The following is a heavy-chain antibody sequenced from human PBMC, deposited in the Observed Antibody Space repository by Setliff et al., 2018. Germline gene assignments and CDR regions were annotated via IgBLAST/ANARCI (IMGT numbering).Heavy chain of an antibody. Sequence: GGSLRLSCAASGFTFSSDSMNWVRQAPGKGLEWVSYISSSSSTIYYADSVKGRFTISRDNAKNSLYLQMNSLRAEDTAVYYCAREVVGAPSAFDIWGQGTMVTVSS. V-gene: IGHV3-48*01. J-gene: IGHJ3*02. CDR2: ISSSSSTI. CDR3: AREVVGAPSAFDI. CDR1: GFTFSSDS. D-gene: IGHD1-26*01.